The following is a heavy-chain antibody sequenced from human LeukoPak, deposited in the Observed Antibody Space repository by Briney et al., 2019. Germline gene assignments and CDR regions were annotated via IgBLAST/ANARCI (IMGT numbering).Heavy chain of an antibody. CDR3: ARESGSYYMPDY. CDR2: INPNSGGT. CDR1: GYTFTGYY. J-gene: IGHJ4*02. Sequence: ASVKVSCKASGYTFTGYYMHWVRQAPGRGLEWMGWINPNSGGTNYAQKFQGRVTMTRDTSISTAYMELSRLRSDDTAVYYCARESGSYYMPDYWGQGTLVTVSS. V-gene: IGHV1-2*02. D-gene: IGHD1-26*01.